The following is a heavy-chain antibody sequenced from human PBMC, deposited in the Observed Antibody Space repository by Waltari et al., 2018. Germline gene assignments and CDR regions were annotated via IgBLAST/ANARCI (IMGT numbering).Heavy chain of an antibody. D-gene: IGHD5-18*01. CDR2: ICGSGAST. CDR3: ARQPGYSYGFGVH. V-gene: IGHV3-23*01. CDR1: AFTFSNYA. Sequence: EVQLLESGGDLVQPGGSLRLPCAASAFTFSNYAMHWVRQAPGKVLAWFSTICGSGASTDYADSVKGRFTISRDNSKNTLFLQMNSLRAEDTAVYYCARQPGYSYGFGVHWGQGTLVTVSS. J-gene: IGHJ4*02.